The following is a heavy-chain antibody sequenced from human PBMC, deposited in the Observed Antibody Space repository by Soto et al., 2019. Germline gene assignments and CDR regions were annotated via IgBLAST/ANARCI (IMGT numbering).Heavy chain of an antibody. J-gene: IGHJ6*02. CDR3: ARRYYDILTGYPYYYYGMDV. D-gene: IGHD3-9*01. Sequence: GASVKVSVKASGVTFSSYAISWLRHAPGQGLEWMGGIIPIFGTANYAQKFQGRVTITADKSTSTAYMELSSLRSEDTAVYYCARRYYDILTGYPYYYYGMDVWGQGTTVTVSS. CDR2: IIPIFGTA. CDR1: GVTFSSYA. V-gene: IGHV1-69*06.